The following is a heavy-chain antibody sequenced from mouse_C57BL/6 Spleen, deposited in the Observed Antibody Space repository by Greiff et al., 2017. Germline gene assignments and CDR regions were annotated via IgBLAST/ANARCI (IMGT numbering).Heavy chain of an antibody. CDR2: IHPNSGST. CDR3: APHYYGSLDY. CDR1: GYTFTSYW. J-gene: IGHJ2*01. Sequence: QVHVKQPGAELVKPGASVKLSCKASGYTFTSYWMHWVKQRPGQGLEWIGMIHPNSGSTNYNEKFKSKATLTVDKSSSTAYMQLSSLPAEASAVYYCAPHYYGSLDYWGQGTTLTVSS. V-gene: IGHV1-64*01. D-gene: IGHD1-1*01.